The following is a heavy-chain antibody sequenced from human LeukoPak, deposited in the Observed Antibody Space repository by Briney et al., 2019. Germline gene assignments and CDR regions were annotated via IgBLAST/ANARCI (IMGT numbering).Heavy chain of an antibody. CDR2: INHNGNVN. V-gene: IGHV3-7*01. CDR1: GFTFSSYW. D-gene: IGHD3-22*01. Sequence: GGSLRLSCAASGFTFSSYWMNWARQAPGKGLEWVASINHNGNVNYYVDSVKGRFTISRDKSKNTLYLQMNSLRAEDTAVYHCAIGNYYFGSSGHYSGYWGQGTLVTVSS. CDR3: AIGNYYFGSSGHYSGY. J-gene: IGHJ4*02.